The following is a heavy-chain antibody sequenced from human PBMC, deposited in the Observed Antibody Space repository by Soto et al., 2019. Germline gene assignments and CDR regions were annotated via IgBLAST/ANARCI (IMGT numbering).Heavy chain of an antibody. Sequence: GGSRRLSCAAAGFTVSSNFMDWVRQGAGKGLEWVSVIYSGATTYYADSVKGRFTISRENSKNTVYLQMNRLRAEDTAVYYCARDLNYGSGSYEGMDVWGQGTTVTVSS. J-gene: IGHJ6*02. CDR2: IYSGATT. CDR3: ARDLNYGSGSYEGMDV. V-gene: IGHV3-53*01. D-gene: IGHD3-10*01. CDR1: GFTVSSNF.